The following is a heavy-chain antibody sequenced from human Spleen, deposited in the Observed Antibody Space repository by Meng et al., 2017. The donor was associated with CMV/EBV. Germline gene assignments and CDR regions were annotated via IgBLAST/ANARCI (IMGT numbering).Heavy chain of an antibody. CDR2: VFSTGEK. CDR1: GFSLANSRLA. J-gene: IGHJ4*02. Sequence: SGPTLVKPTETLTLTCTVSGFSLANSRLAVSWIRQPPGKALEWLAHVFSTGEKSYSTSLKNRLTVSKDTSNSQVFLTMTNMDPADTATYYCARIFYSSVWHIDFWGQGTLVTVFS. CDR3: ARIFYSSVWHIDF. V-gene: IGHV2-26*01. D-gene: IGHD6-19*01.